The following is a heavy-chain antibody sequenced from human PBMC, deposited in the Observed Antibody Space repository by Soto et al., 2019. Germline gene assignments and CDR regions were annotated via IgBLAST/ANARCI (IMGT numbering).Heavy chain of an antibody. CDR3: ARVLLPNDSSGYPY. V-gene: IGHV3-21*01. J-gene: IGHJ4*02. CDR1: GFTFSSYS. D-gene: IGHD3-22*01. Sequence: PGGSLRLSCAASGFTFSSYSMNWVRQAPGKGLEWVSSISSSSSYIYYADSVKGRFTISRDNAKNSLYLQMNSLRAEDTAVYYCARVLLPNDSSGYPYWGQGTLVTVSS. CDR2: ISSSSSYI.